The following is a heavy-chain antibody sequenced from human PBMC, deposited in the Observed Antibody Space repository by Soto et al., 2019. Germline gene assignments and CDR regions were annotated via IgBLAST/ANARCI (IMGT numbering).Heavy chain of an antibody. J-gene: IGHJ6*02. CDR1: GGSISSTTHY. Sequence: QLQLQESGPGLVKPSETLSLTCTVSGGSISSTTHYWGWIRQPPGKGLEWIGSIYYSGSTYYNPFLKSRVTISVDTSKNQFSLKLSSVTAADTAVYYCARQDTAMVRWDYYYGMDVWGQGSTVTVSS. V-gene: IGHV4-39*01. CDR2: IYYSGST. D-gene: IGHD5-18*01. CDR3: ARQDTAMVRWDYYYGMDV.